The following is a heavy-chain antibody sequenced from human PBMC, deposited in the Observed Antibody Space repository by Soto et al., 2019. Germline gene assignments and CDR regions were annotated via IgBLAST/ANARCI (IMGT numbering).Heavy chain of an antibody. J-gene: IGHJ5*02. D-gene: IGHD4-17*01. Sequence: PSETLSLTCTVSGGSISSGDYYWSWIRQPPGKGLEWIGYIYYSGSTYYNPSLKSRVTISVDTSKNQFSLKLSSVTAADTAVYYCARDLWGDYKCPFDPWGQGTLVTVSS. CDR2: IYYSGST. V-gene: IGHV4-30-4*01. CDR1: GGSISSGDYY. CDR3: ARDLWGDYKCPFDP.